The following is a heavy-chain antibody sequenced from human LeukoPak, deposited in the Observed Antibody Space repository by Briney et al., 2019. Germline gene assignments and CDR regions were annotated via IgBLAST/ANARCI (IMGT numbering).Heavy chain of an antibody. V-gene: IGHV4-61*01. D-gene: IGHD2-15*01. Sequence: SQTLSLTCAISGDSVSSNSAAWSWIRQPPGKGLEWIGYIYYSGSTNYNLSLKSRVTISVDTSKNQFSLKLSSVTAADTAVYYCARRYCSGGSCYSALDYWGQGALVTVSS. J-gene: IGHJ4*02. CDR2: IYYSGST. CDR1: GDSVSSNSAA. CDR3: ARRYCSGGSCYSALDY.